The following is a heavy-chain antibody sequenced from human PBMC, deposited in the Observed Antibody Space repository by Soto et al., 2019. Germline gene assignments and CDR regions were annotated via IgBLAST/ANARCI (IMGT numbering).Heavy chain of an antibody. Sequence: GGSLRLSCAASGFTFSSYSMNWVRQAPGKGLEWVSSISSSSSYIYYADSVKGRFTISRDNAKNSLYLQMNSLRAEDTAVYYCARVEDYDYIWGSYLGYYYMDVWGKGTTVTVSS. CDR2: ISSSSSYI. J-gene: IGHJ6*03. D-gene: IGHD3-16*01. V-gene: IGHV3-21*01. CDR3: ARVEDYDYIWGSYLGYYYMDV. CDR1: GFTFSSYS.